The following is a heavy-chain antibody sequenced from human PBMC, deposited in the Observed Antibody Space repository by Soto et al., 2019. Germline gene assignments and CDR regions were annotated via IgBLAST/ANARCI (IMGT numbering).Heavy chain of an antibody. CDR3: ARGDTASYYYYYGMDV. J-gene: IGHJ6*02. D-gene: IGHD5-18*01. Sequence: AVKVSCKASGGTFSSYAISWVRQAPGQGLEWMGGIIPIFGTANYAQKFQGRVTVTADESTSTEYMELSSLRSEDTAVYYCARGDTASYYYYYGMDVWGQGTTVTVSS. CDR1: GGTFSSYA. CDR2: IIPIFGTA. V-gene: IGHV1-69*13.